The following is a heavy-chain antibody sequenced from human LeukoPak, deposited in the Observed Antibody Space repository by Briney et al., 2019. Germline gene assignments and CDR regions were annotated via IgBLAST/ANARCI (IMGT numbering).Heavy chain of an antibody. CDR3: ARISGPPFDY. Sequence: SETLSLTCAVYGGSLSGYYWSWIRQPPGKGLEWIGEINHSGSTNYNPSLKSRVTISVDTSKNQFSLKLSSVTAADTAVYYCARISGPPFDYWGQGTLVTASS. D-gene: IGHD5-12*01. CDR2: INHSGST. V-gene: IGHV4-34*01. J-gene: IGHJ4*02. CDR1: GGSLSGYY.